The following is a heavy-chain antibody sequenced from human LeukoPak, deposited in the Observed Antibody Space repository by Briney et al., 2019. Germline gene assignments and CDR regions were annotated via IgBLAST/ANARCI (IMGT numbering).Heavy chain of an antibody. CDR2: IIPIFGIA. J-gene: IGHJ4*02. CDR3: ARDSTGTSESDY. V-gene: IGHV1-69*04. CDR1: GGTFRSYA. Sequence: SVKVSCKASGGTFRSYAISWVRQAPGQGLEWMGRIIPIFGIANYAQKFQGRVTITADKSTSTAYMELSSLRSEDTAVYYCARDSTGTSESDYWGQGTLVTVSS. D-gene: IGHD1-1*01.